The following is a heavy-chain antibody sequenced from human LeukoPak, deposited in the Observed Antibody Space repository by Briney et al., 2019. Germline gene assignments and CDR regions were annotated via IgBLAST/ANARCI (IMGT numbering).Heavy chain of an antibody. D-gene: IGHD2-2*01. J-gene: IGHJ4*02. V-gene: IGHV3-11*01. Sequence: PGGSLRLSCAASGFTFSDYSLTWIRQAPGKGLEWVSYISYSGSTIYYADSVKGRFTISRDNAKNSLYLQMNSLRAEDTAVYYCARGGYIVVASVLDYWGQGTLVTVSS. CDR1: GFTFSDYS. CDR2: ISYSGSTI. CDR3: ARGGYIVVASVLDY.